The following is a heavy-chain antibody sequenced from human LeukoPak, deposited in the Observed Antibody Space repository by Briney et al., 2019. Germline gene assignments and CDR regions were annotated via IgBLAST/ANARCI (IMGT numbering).Heavy chain of an antibody. CDR2: ISSSSSYI. CDR3: ARAHYSSGIDY. J-gene: IGHJ4*02. V-gene: IGHV3-21*01. D-gene: IGHD6-25*01. CDR1: GFTFSSYS. Sequence: GGSLRLSCAASGFTFSSYSMNWVRQAPGKGLEWVSSISSSSSYIYYADSVKGRFTISRDNAKNSLYLQINSLRAEDTAVYYCARAHYSSGIDYWGQGTLVTVSS.